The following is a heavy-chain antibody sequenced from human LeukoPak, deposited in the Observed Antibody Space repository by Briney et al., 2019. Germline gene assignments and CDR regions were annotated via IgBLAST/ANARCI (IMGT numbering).Heavy chain of an antibody. V-gene: IGHV3-20*04. Sequence: GGSLRLSCAASGFTFDDYGLSWVRQAPGKGLEWVSGVNWNGGSTGYADSVKGRFTISRDNAKNPLYLQMNSLRAEDTALYYCARESGYSGYEYYYYTDVWGKGTTVTVSS. J-gene: IGHJ6*03. CDR2: VNWNGGST. CDR3: ARESGYSGYEYYYYTDV. CDR1: GFTFDDYG. D-gene: IGHD5-12*01.